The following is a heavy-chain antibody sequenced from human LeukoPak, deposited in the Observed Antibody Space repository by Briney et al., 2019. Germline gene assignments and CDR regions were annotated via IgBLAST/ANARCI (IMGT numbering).Heavy chain of an antibody. D-gene: IGHD5-18*01. CDR1: GFTFSGYS. Sequence: GGSLSLSCAASGFTFSGYSMNWVRQAPGRGLEWVSSISSTSSYIYYADSVKGRFTSSRDNAKNSLYLQMNSLRAEDTAVYYCARDGLPVRLVAGFDPWGQGTLVTVSS. CDR3: ARDGLPVRLVAGFDP. V-gene: IGHV3-21*01. CDR2: ISSTSSYI. J-gene: IGHJ5*02.